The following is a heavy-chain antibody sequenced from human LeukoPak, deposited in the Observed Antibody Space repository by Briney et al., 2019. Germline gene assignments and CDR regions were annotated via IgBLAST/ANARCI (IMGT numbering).Heavy chain of an antibody. D-gene: IGHD6-6*01. Sequence: NPSETLSLTCTVSGGSISSSSYYWGWIRQPPGKGLEWIGSIYYSGSTYYNPSLKSRVTISVDTSKNQFSLKLSSVTAADTAVYYCARDRPVGDLYYFDYWGQGTLVTVSS. CDR3: ARDRPVGDLYYFDY. CDR2: IYYSGST. CDR1: GGSISSSSYY. V-gene: IGHV4-39*02. J-gene: IGHJ4*02.